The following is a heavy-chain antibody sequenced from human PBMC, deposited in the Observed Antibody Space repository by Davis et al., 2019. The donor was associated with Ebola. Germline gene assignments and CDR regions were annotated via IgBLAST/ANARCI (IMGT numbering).Heavy chain of an antibody. J-gene: IGHJ4*02. CDR2: ISSSGSTI. CDR1: GFTFSDYY. CDR3: ARVMPYYDSSGTDY. Sequence: GESLKISCAASGFTFSDYYMSWIRQAPGKGLEWVSYISSSGSTIYYADSVKGRFTISRDNAKNSLYLQMNSLRDEDTAVYYCARVMPYYDSSGTDYWGQGTLVTVSS. V-gene: IGHV3-11*04. D-gene: IGHD3-22*01.